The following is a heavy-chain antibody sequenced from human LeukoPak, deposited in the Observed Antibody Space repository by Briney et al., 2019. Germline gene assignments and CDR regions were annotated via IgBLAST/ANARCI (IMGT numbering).Heavy chain of an antibody. J-gene: IGHJ4*02. D-gene: IGHD1-14*01. V-gene: IGHV3-7*01. CDR3: ARATTASARDH. CDR1: GFNFRAYW. Sequence: GGSLRLSCAASGFNFRAYWMIWARQAPGKGLEWVASLNQDADREYYVDSVKGRFTISRDNAKNSLYLQMDSLRVEDTAVYYCARATTASARDHWGQGTLVTVSS. CDR2: LNQDADRE.